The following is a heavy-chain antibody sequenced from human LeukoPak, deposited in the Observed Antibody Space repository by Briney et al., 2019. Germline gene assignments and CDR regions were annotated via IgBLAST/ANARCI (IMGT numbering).Heavy chain of an antibody. CDR1: GFTFSSYE. D-gene: IGHD1-26*01. Sequence: TGGSLRLSCAASGFTFSSYEMHWVRQAPGKGLEWVSYISSSGSTIYYADSVKGRFTISRDNAKNSLYLQMNSLRDEDTAVYYCARDPYSGSYGDYYYYYMDVWGKGTTVTISS. V-gene: IGHV3-48*03. CDR2: ISSSGSTI. J-gene: IGHJ6*03. CDR3: ARDPYSGSYGDYYYYYMDV.